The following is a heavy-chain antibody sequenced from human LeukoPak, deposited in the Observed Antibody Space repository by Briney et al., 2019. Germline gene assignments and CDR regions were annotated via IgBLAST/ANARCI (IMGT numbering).Heavy chain of an antibody. J-gene: IGHJ4*02. Sequence: GASVKVSCKASGYTFTDYYMHWVRQAPGQGLEWMGLINPHSGGTTYAQKFQGRVTMTWDTSVSTGYMEVSSLRSDDTAVYYCARPSYYGANCYYFFDHWGQGTLVTVSS. CDR3: ARPSYYGANCYYFFDH. D-gene: IGHD2-21*02. CDR1: GYTFTDYY. V-gene: IGHV1-2*02. CDR2: INPHSGGT.